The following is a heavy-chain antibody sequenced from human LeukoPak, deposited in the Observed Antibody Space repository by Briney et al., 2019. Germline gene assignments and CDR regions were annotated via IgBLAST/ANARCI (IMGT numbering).Heavy chain of an antibody. CDR2: IYYSGST. D-gene: IGHD1-26*01. CDR3: AREYIVGAAPFDY. Sequence: SETLSLTCTVSGGSISSSSYYWGWIRQPPGKGLEWIGSIYYSGSTYYNPSLKSRVTISVDTSKNQFSLKLSSVTAADTAVYYCAREYIVGAAPFDYWGQGTLVTVSS. V-gene: IGHV4-39*07. CDR1: GGSISSSSYY. J-gene: IGHJ4*02.